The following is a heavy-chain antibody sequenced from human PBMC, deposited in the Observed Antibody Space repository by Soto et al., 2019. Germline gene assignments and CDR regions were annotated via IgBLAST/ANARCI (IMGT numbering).Heavy chain of an antibody. CDR3: ARSGYSYGTFDY. D-gene: IGHD5-18*01. J-gene: IGHJ4*02. CDR1: GFTVSSTY. V-gene: IGHV3-53*01. Sequence: EVQLVESGGGLIQPGGSLRLSCAASGFTVSSTYMSWVRQAPGKGLEWVSVIYSGASTYYADSVKGRFTISRDNSKNTLYLQMNSLRSEDTAVYYFARSGYSYGTFDYWGQGTLVTVSS. CDR2: IYSGAST.